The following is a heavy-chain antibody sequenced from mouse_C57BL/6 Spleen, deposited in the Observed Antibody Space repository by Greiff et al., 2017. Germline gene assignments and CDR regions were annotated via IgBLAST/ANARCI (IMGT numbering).Heavy chain of an antibody. V-gene: IGHV1-4*01. CDR3: ARLDGYDY. Sequence: VQLQQSGAELARPGASVKMSCKASGYTFTSYTMHWVKQRPGQCLEWIGYINPSSGYTKYNQKFKDKATLTADKSSSTAYMQLSSLTSEDSAVYYCARLDGYDYWGQGTTLTVSS. D-gene: IGHD2-3*01. CDR1: GYTFTSYT. J-gene: IGHJ2*01. CDR2: INPSSGYT.